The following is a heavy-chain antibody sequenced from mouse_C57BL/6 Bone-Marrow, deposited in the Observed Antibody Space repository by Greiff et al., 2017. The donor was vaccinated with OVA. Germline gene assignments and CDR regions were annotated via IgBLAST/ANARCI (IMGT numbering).Heavy chain of an antibody. J-gene: IGHJ4*01. D-gene: IGHD2-5*01. CDR2: IDPETGGT. V-gene: IGHV1-15*01. CDR1: GYTFTDYE. Sequence: VQLQQSGAELVRPGASVTLSCKASGYTFTDYEMHWVKQTPVHGLEWIGTIDPETGGTAYNQKFKGKATLTADKSSSTAYMELRSLTSEDSAFYYCTSGDSNTYAMDYWGQGTSVTVSS. CDR3: TSGDSNTYAMDY.